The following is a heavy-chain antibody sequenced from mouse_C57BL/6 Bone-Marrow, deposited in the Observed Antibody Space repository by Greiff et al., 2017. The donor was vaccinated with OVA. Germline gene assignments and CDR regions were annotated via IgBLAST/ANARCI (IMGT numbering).Heavy chain of an antibody. CDR3: ARATIYYAPYAMDY. Sequence: VHLVESGPELVKPGASVKISCKASGYAFSSSWMNWVKQRPGKGLEWIGRIYPGDGDTNYNGKFKGKATLTADKSSSTAYMQLSSLTSEDSAVYFCARATIYYAPYAMDYWGQGTSVTVSS. V-gene: IGHV1-82*01. D-gene: IGHD2-1*01. CDR2: IYPGDGDT. CDR1: GYAFSSSW. J-gene: IGHJ4*01.